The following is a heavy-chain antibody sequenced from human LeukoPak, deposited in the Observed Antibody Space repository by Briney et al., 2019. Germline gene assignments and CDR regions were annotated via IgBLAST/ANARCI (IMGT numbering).Heavy chain of an antibody. D-gene: IGHD3-22*01. CDR1: GYTFTGYY. CDR3: ASSYYYDSSGYHYYYYGMDV. Sequence: ASVKVSCKASGYTFTGYYMHWVRQATGQGLEWMGWMNPNSGNTGYAQKFQGRVTMTRNTSISTAYMELSSLRSEDTAVYYCASSYYYDSSGYHYYYYGMDVWGQGTTVTVSS. J-gene: IGHJ6*02. V-gene: IGHV1-8*02. CDR2: MNPNSGNT.